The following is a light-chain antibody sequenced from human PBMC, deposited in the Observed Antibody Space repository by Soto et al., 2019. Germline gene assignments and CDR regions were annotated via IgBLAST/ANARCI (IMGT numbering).Light chain of an antibody. CDR3: TSYTSSNPFYV. CDR1: RTDVADGYDY. Sequence: QSALTQPASVSGSPGQSIAISCTGVRTDVADGYDYVSWYQQHPGQAPQLIIYDVSNRPSGVSDRFSGSKSGNTASLTISGLQAEDEAEYYCTSYTSSNPFYVCGTGTKLTVL. V-gene: IGLV2-14*03. CDR2: DVS. J-gene: IGLJ1*01.